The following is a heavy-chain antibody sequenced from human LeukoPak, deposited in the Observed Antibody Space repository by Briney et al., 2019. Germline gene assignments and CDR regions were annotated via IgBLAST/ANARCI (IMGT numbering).Heavy chain of an antibody. V-gene: IGHV3-23*01. J-gene: IGHJ4*02. CDR3: AKDLVGATYYFDY. D-gene: IGHD1-26*01. CDR1: GFTFSSYA. CDR2: ISGSGGST. Sequence: GGSLRLSCAAPGFTFSSYAMSWVRQAPGKGLEWVSAISGSGGSTYYADSVKGRFTISRDNSKNTLYLQMNSPRAEDTAVYYCAKDLVGATYYFDYWGQGTLVTVSS.